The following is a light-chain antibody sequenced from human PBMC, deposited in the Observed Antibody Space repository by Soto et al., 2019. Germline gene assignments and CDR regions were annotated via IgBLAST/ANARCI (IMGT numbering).Light chain of an antibody. CDR3: QTWGTGTLV. CDR1: SGHSSYA. CDR2: LNSDGSH. Sequence: QSVLTQSPSASASLGASVKGTCTLSSGHSSYAIAWHQQQPEKGPRYLMKLNSDGSHSKGDGIPDRFSGSSSGAERYLTISSLQSEDEADYYCQTWGTGTLVFGGATKLTVL. V-gene: IGLV4-69*01. J-gene: IGLJ2*01.